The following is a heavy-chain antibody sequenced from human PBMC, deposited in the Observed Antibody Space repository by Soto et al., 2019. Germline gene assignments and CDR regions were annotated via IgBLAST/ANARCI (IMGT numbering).Heavy chain of an antibody. CDR3: ARETTVTPYYFDY. CDR1: GGSISSYY. J-gene: IGHJ4*02. D-gene: IGHD4-17*01. CDR2: IYYSGST. Sequence: QVQLQESGPGLVKPSETLSLTCTVSGGSISSYYWSWIRQPPGKGLEWIGYIYYSGSTNYNPSLKSRVTISVDTSKSQFSLKLSSVTAADTAVYYCARETTVTPYYFDYWGQGTLVTVSS. V-gene: IGHV4-59*01.